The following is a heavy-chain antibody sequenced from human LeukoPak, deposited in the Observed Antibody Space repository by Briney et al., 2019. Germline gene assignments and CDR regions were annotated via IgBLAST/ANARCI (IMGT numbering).Heavy chain of an antibody. V-gene: IGHV3-30*04. Sequence: PGGSLRLSCAASGFTFSSYAMHWVRQAPGKGLEWVAVMSYDGSNKYYADSVKGRFTISRDNSKNTLYLQMNSLRAEDTAMYYCARDSEGSVEEGKDAFDIWGQGTMVTVSS. J-gene: IGHJ3*02. CDR2: MSYDGSNK. CDR1: GFTFSSYA. D-gene: IGHD4-23*01. CDR3: ARDSEGSVEEGKDAFDI.